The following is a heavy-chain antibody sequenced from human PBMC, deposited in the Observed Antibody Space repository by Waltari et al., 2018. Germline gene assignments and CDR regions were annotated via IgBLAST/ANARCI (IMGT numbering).Heavy chain of an antibody. V-gene: IGHV1-69*12. CDR1: GGTFSTNS. D-gene: IGHD6-13*01. J-gene: IGHJ5*02. CDR3: ARSRAAVGEPEKSGYDT. Sequence: QVQLVQSGAEVKKPGSSVKVSCKASGGTFSTNSVIWVRQAPGQGLEWMGGITPIFETTNYAQRFQGRVTNTADESTSTAYMELSSLTFEDTAVYYCARSRAAVGEPEKSGYDTWGQGTLVTVSS. CDR2: ITPIFETT.